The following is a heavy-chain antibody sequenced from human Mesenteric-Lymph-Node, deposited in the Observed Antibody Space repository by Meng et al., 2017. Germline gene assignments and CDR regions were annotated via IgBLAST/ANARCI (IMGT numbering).Heavy chain of an antibody. D-gene: IGHD1-26*01. Sequence: SVKVSCKASGGTFSSYAISWVRQAPGQGLEWMGGIIPIFGTANYAQKFQGRVTITADESTSTAYMELSSLRSEDTAVYYCARRYSGSYDAFDIWGQGTMVTVSS. V-gene: IGHV1-69*13. CDR1: GGTFSSYA. CDR2: IIPIFGTA. J-gene: IGHJ3*02. CDR3: ARRYSGSYDAFDI.